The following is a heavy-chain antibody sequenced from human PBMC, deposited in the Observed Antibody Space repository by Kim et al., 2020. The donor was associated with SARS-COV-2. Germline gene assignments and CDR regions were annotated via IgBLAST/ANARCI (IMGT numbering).Heavy chain of an antibody. CDR2: INPNSGGT. V-gene: IGHV1-2*02. D-gene: IGHD2-2*01. CDR1: GYTFTGYY. Sequence: ASVKVSCKASGYTFTGYYMHWVRQAPGQGLEWMGWINPNSGGTNYAQKFQGRVTMTRDTSISTAYMELSRLRSDDTAVYYCARADCSSTSCDLIAYYYYYGMDVWGQGTTVTVSS. CDR3: ARADCSSTSCDLIAYYYYYGMDV. J-gene: IGHJ6*02.